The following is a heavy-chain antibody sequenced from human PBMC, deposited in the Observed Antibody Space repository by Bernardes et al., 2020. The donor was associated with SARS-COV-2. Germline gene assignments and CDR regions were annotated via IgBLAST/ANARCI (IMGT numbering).Heavy chain of an antibody. J-gene: IGHJ6*02. CDR2: ISSSSSYI. Sequence: GGSLRLSCAASGFTFSSYSMNWVRQAPGKGLEWVSSISSSSSYIYYADSVKGRFTISRDNAKNSLYLQMNSLRAEDTAVYYCAAELIVVVPAAIPLYGTDVWGQGTTVTVSS. CDR1: GFTFSSYS. V-gene: IGHV3-21*01. CDR3: AAELIVVVPAAIPLYGTDV. D-gene: IGHD2-2*01.